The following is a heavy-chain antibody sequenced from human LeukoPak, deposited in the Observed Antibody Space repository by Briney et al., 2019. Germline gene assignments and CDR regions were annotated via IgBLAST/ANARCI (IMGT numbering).Heavy chain of an antibody. Sequence: ASVKVSCKASGGTFISYAISWVRQAPGQGREWMGGIIPIFGTANYAQKFQCRITITTDEPTSTAYMELSSLRSEDTAVYYCASCSSSCDAFDIWGQGTMVTVSS. CDR1: GGTFISYA. D-gene: IGHD6-13*01. V-gene: IGHV1-69*05. J-gene: IGHJ3*02. CDR3: ASCSSSCDAFDI. CDR2: IIPIFGTA.